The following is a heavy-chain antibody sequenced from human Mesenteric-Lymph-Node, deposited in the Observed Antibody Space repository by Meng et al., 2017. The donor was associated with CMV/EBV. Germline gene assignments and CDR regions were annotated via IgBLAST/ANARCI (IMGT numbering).Heavy chain of an antibody. J-gene: IGHJ4*02. CDR1: GFTFSGYW. CDR3: AISFLDHSFDA. D-gene: IGHD4-11*01. CDR2: IKQDGREA. V-gene: IGHV3-7*01. Sequence: GGSLRLSCAAAGFTFSGYWMSWVRQAPGKGLEWVANIKQDGREAYYVDSVKGRFTITRDNAKNSLYLEMNSLRAEDTALYYCAISFLDHSFDAWGQGTPVTVSS.